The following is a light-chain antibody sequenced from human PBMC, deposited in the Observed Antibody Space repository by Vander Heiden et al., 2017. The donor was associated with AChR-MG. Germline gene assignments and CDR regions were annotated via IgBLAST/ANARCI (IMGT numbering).Light chain of an antibody. CDR1: QSLRHRNGYNY. CDR2: LGS. V-gene: IGKV2-28*01. Sequence: DIVMTQSPLSLPVTPGEPASISSRSSQSLRHRNGYNYLDWYLQKPGQSPQLLIYLGSYRASGVPDRFSGTGSGTDFTLKISRVEAEDVGVYYCIQTLQAPLTFGGGTKVEIK. J-gene: IGKJ4*01. CDR3: IQTLQAPLT.